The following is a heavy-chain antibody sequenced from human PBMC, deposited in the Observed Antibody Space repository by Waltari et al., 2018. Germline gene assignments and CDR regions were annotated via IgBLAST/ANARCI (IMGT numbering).Heavy chain of an antibody. CDR2: INSDGSST. J-gene: IGHJ2*01. D-gene: IGHD6-13*01. Sequence: EVQLVESGGGLVQRGGSLRLSCAASGFTFSSYWMNWVRQVPGKGLVWGSRINSDGSSTSHADSVKGRFTISRDNAKNTLYLQMNSLRAEDTAVYYCARDFYTSSWYFDLWGRGTLVTVSS. V-gene: IGHV3-74*01. CDR1: GFTFSSYW. CDR3: ARDFYTSSWYFDL.